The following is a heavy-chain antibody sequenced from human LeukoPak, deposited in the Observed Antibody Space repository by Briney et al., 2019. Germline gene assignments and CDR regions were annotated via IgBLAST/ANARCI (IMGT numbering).Heavy chain of an antibody. V-gene: IGHV5-51*01. J-gene: IGHJ4*02. D-gene: IGHD3-22*01. Sequence: GESLKISCKGSGYSFTNSFTSYWIGWVRQMPGKGLEWMGIIYPGDSDTRYSPSFQGQVTISADKSISTAYLQWSSLKASDTAMYYCARQSGDYYDSSGYSDYWGQGTLVTVSS. CDR2: IYPGDSDT. CDR1: GYSFTNSFTSYW. CDR3: ARQSGDYYDSSGYSDY.